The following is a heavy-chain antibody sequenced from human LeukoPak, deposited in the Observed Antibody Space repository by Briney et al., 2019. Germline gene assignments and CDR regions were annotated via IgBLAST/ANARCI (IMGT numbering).Heavy chain of an antibody. CDR1: GFSFSRYW. V-gene: IGHV3-74*01. CDR3: ARESVETLIATPWFDP. J-gene: IGHJ5*02. D-gene: IGHD2-8*01. CDR2: IDSDGSST. Sequence: QPGGYLRLSCAASGFSFSRYWMRWVRPAPGRGLVWVSRIDSDGSSTRYADSVTGRLTISRDNAKNTTYPQTNSLRAEDTAVYYCARESVETLIATPWFDPWGQGTLVTVSS.